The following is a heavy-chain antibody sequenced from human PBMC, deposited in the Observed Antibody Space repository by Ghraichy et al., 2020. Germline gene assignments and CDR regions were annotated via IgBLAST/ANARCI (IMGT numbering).Heavy chain of an antibody. CDR3: ARSGYPIWNAAFDY. V-gene: IGHV6-1*01. D-gene: IGHD3-3*01. CDR1: GDSVSSNSAA. CDR2: TYYRSKWYN. J-gene: IGHJ4*02. Sequence: SQTLSLTRAISGDSVSSNSAAWNWIRQSPSRGLEWLGRTYYRSKWYNDYAVSVKSRITINPDTSKNQFSLQLNSVTPEDTAVYYCARSGYPIWNAAFDYWGQGTLVTVSS.